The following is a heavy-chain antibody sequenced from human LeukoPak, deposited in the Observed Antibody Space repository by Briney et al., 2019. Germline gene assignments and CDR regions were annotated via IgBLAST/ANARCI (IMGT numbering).Heavy chain of an antibody. D-gene: IGHD4-17*01. V-gene: IGHV3-21*01. J-gene: IGHJ5*02. CDR2: ISSSSSYI. CDR3: ASGSGDYGDYFNWFDP. CDR1: GFTFSSYS. Sequence: GGSPRLSCAASGFTFSSYSMNWVRQAPGKGLEWVSSISSSSSYIYYADSVKGRFTISRDNAKNSLYLQMNSLRAEDTAVYYCASGSGDYGDYFNWFDPWGQGTLVTASS.